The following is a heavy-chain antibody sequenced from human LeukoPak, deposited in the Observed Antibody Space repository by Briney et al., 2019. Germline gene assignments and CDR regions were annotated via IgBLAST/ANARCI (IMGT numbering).Heavy chain of an antibody. V-gene: IGHV3-53*01. CDR3: ARGDSSGSYFDY. Sequence: PGVSLRLSCAASRFTVSSNYMSWVGQAPGQGLEWVSVIYSGGSTYYADSVKGRFTISRDNSKNTLYLQMNSLRAEDTAVYYCARGDSSGSYFDYWGQGTLVTVSS. J-gene: IGHJ4*02. D-gene: IGHD3-22*01. CDR1: RFTVSSNY. CDR2: IYSGGST.